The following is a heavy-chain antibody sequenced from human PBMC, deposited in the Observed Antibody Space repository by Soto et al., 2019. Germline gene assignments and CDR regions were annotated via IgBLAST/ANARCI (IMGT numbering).Heavy chain of an antibody. D-gene: IGHD3-10*01. V-gene: IGHV4-34*01. CDR2: INHSGST. Sequence: SETLSLTCAVYGGSFSGYYWNWIRQPPGKGLEWIGEINHSGSTNYNPSLKSRVSISVGTSSNQYSLKLSPVTAADTAVYYCARGRGDGYNQDWYFDLWGRGTLVTVSS. CDR1: GGSFSGYY. J-gene: IGHJ2*01. CDR3: ARGRGDGYNQDWYFDL.